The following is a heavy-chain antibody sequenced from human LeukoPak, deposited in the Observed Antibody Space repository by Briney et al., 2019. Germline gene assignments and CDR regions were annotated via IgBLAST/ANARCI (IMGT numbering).Heavy chain of an antibody. CDR2: IYYSGST. CDR3: ARDPKER. Sequence: SETLSLTCTVSGGSISSSSYYWGWIRQPPGKGLEWIGSIYYSGSTYYNPSLKSRVAISVDTSKNQFSLKLSSVTAADTAVYYCARDPKERWGQGTLVTVSS. CDR1: GGSISSSSYY. V-gene: IGHV4-39*07. J-gene: IGHJ4*02. D-gene: IGHD6-25*01.